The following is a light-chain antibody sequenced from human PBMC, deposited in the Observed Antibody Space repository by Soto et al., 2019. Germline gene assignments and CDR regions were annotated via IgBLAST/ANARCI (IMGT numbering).Light chain of an antibody. CDR3: SSYTSSSTTHA. Sequence: QSALTQPASVSGSPGQSITISCTGTSSDVGGYNYVSWYQQHPGKAPKLMIYDVSNRPSGVSNRFSGSKSGNTASLTISGLQAEDEADYYCSSYTSSSTTHAFGTGTKVTVL. CDR2: DVS. J-gene: IGLJ1*01. CDR1: SSDVGGYNY. V-gene: IGLV2-14*01.